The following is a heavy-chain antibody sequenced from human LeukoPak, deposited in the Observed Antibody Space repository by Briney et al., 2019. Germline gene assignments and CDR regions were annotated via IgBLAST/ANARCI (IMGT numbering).Heavy chain of an antibody. CDR2: FDPEDGET. V-gene: IGHV1-24*01. J-gene: IGHJ6*03. D-gene: IGHD6-13*01. CDR1: GYTLTELS. CDR3: ATLSSWHRGNYYMDV. Sequence: ASVKVSCKVSGYTLTELSMHWVRQAPGKGLEWIGGFDPEDGETIYAQKFQGRVTMTEDTSTDTAYMELSSLRSEDTAVYYCATLSSWHRGNYYMDVWGKGTTVTVSS.